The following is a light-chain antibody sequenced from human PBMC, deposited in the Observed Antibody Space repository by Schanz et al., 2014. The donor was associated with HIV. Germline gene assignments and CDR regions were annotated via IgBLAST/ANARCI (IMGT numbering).Light chain of an antibody. CDR3: QQYNNWPT. J-gene: IGKJ1*01. CDR1: QSVDSSS. V-gene: IGKV3D-15*01. Sequence: EIVLTQSPATLSLSPGERATLSCRASQSVDSSSLAWYRQKPGQAPRLLLYGASSRATGIPARFSGSGSGTDFTLTISSLRSEDFASYYCQQYNNWPTFGQGTRVEV. CDR2: GAS.